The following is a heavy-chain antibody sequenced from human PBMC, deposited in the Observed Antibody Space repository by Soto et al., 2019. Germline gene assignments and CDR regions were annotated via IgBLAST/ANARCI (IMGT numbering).Heavy chain of an antibody. CDR3: ATLVPAPIKLYPRLGWFDP. Sequence: SVKVSCKASGGTFNSDTITWVRQAPGQGLEWMGGIIPISDTAHYAQNFQGRVTITADESTSTVYMELSSLRSEDTAVYYCATLVPAPIKLYPRLGWFDPWGQGTLVTVSS. V-gene: IGHV1-69*13. CDR1: GGTFNSDT. D-gene: IGHD2-2*02. J-gene: IGHJ5*02. CDR2: IIPISDTA.